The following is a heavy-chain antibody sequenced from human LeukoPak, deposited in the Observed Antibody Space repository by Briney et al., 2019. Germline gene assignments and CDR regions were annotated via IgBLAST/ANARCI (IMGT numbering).Heavy chain of an antibody. J-gene: IGHJ3*02. V-gene: IGHV3-48*03. CDR3: PRVQGRYDAFDI. CDR2: ISSSGSTI. Sequence: GGSLRLSCAASGFTFSSYEMNWVRQAPGKGLEWVSYISSSGSTIYYADSVKGRFTISRDNAKNSLYLQMNSLRAEDTAVYYCPRVQGRYDAFDIWGQGTMVTVSS. CDR1: GFTFSSYE.